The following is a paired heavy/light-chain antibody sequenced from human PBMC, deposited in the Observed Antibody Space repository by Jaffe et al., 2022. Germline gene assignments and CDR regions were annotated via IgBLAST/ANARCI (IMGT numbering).Heavy chain of an antibody. J-gene: IGHJ6*03. D-gene: IGHD2-15*01. CDR3: ASSVVTGSYYYYYMDV. CDR1: GGTFSSYA. Sequence: QVQLVQSGAEVKKPGSSVKVSCKASGGTFSSYAISWVRQAPGQGLEWMGGIIPIFGTANYAQKFQGRVTITTDESTSTAYMELSSLRSEDTAVYYCASSVVTGSYYYYYMDVWGKGTTVTVSS. V-gene: IGHV1-69*05. CDR2: IIPIFGTA.
Light chain of an antibody. CDR1: QSISSW. Sequence: DIQMTQSPSTLSASVGDRVTITCRASQSISSWLAWYQQKPGKAPKLLIYKASSLESGVPSRFSGSGSGTEFTLTISSLQPDDFATYYCQQYNSSPLTFGGGTKVEIK. CDR2: KAS. J-gene: IGKJ4*01. V-gene: IGKV1-5*03. CDR3: QQYNSSPLT.